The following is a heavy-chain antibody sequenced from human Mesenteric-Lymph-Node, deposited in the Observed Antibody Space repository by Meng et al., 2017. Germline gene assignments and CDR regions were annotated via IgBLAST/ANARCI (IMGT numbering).Heavy chain of an antibody. CDR3: ANEGDGDSSIDY. CDR1: GFTFRAYA. J-gene: IGHJ4*02. Sequence: GESLKISCAASGFTFRAYAMSWVRRAPGKGLEWVSAISGSGGSTYYADSVKGRFTISRDNSKNTLYLQMNSLRAEDTAVYYCANEGDGDSSIDYWGQGTLVTVSS. D-gene: IGHD4-17*01. V-gene: IGHV3-23*01. CDR2: ISGSGGST.